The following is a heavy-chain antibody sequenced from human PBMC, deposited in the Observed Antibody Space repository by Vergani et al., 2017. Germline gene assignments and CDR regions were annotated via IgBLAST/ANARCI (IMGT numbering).Heavy chain of an antibody. CDR1: GGSMSGYY. Sequence: QVRLQESGPGLVKPSETLSLTCSVSGGSMSGYYWSWIRQPPGEELEWIGSLHASGSTYFSPSLKSRVAISIDTSKNPFALGLSSVTAADTAVYYWARHLRGYSYGVLDYWGQGREVTVSS. CDR3: ARHLRGYSYGVLDY. CDR2: LHASGST. V-gene: IGHV4-4*09. D-gene: IGHD5-18*01. J-gene: IGHJ4*02.